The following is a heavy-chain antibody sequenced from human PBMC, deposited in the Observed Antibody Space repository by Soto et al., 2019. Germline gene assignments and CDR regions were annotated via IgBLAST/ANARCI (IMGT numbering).Heavy chain of an antibody. CDR3: ARGREMLKYSYGYDS. V-gene: IGHV4-34*01. CDR2: INHSGRS. Sequence: SETLSLTCAVYGGSFSGYYWTWIRQPPGKGLEWIGEINHSGRSNYNPSLKSRVTISVDTSRNQISLKLSSVTAADTAVYYCARGREMLKYSYGYDSWGLGTLVTVSS. CDR1: GGSFSGYY. D-gene: IGHD5-18*01. J-gene: IGHJ4*02.